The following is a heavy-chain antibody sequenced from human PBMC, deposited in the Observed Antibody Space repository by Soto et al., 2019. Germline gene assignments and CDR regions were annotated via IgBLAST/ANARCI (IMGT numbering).Heavy chain of an antibody. CDR2: IIPIFGTA. D-gene: IGHD2-21*02. V-gene: IGHV1-69*06. CDR1: GGTFSSYA. J-gene: IGHJ6*02. CDR3: AIDLRENCGGDCASKDV. Sequence: QVQLVQSGAEVKKPGSSVKVSCKASGGTFSSYAISWVRQAPGQGLEWMGGIIPIFGTANYAQKFQGRVTITADKSTRTAYMELSSLRSEDTAVYYCAIDLRENCGGDCASKDVWGQGTTVTVSS.